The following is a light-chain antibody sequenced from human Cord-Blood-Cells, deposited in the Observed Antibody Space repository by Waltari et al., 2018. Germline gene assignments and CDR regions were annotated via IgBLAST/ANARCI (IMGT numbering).Light chain of an antibody. J-gene: IGKJ1*01. Sequence: DIVLTQSPDSLAVSLGERATINCKSSQSVLYSSNNKNYLAWYQQKPGPPPKLLIHWASTRASGVPDRFSGSGSATEFTLTISSLQAEDVAVYYYQQYDSTPWTFGQGTKVEIK. V-gene: IGKV4-1*01. CDR3: QQYDSTPWT. CDR2: WAS. CDR1: QSVLYSSNNKNY.